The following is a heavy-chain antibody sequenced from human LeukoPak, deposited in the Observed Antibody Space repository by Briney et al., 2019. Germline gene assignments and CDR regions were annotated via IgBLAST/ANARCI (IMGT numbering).Heavy chain of an antibody. V-gene: IGHV4-34*01. Sequence: PSETLSLTCAVYGGSFSGYYWSWIRQPPGKGLEWIGEINHSGSTNYNPSLKSRVTISVDTSKNQFSLKLSSVTAADTAVYYCARQHQGIAAVGTIEWFDPWGQGTLVTVSS. CDR3: ARQHQGIAAVGTIEWFDP. CDR1: GGSFSGYY. J-gene: IGHJ5*02. CDR2: INHSGST. D-gene: IGHD6-13*01.